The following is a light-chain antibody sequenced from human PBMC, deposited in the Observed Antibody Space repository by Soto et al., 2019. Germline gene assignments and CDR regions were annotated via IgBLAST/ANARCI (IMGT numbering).Light chain of an antibody. V-gene: IGLV2-14*01. Sequence: QSALTQPASVSGSPGQSITISCTGTSSDVGGYNYVSWYQQHPGKAPKLMIYDVSNRPSGVSNRFSGSKSGNTASLTISGLQAGDEAGYYCSSYTSSSSVVFGGGTKLTVL. CDR1: SSDVGGYNY. CDR2: DVS. J-gene: IGLJ2*01. CDR3: SSYTSSSSVV.